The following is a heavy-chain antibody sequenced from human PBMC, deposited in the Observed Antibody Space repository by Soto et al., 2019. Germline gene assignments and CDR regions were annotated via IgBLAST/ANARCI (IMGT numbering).Heavy chain of an antibody. D-gene: IGHD1-26*01. CDR2: IYPGDSDT. CDR3: ARGGQTLKNWFDP. V-gene: IGHV5-51*01. CDR1: GYRFTSYW. J-gene: IGHJ5*02. Sequence: GESLKISCKGSGYRFTSYWIGCVRQMPGKGLEWMGIIYPGDSDTRYSPSFQGQVTISADKSISTAYLQWSSLKASDTAMYYCARGGQTLKNWFDPWGQGTLVTVSS.